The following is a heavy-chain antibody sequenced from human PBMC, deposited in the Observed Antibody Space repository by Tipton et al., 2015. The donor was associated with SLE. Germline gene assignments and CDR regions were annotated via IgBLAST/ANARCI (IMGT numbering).Heavy chain of an antibody. V-gene: IGHV4-4*07. CDR3: AREGALYFGADGY. CDR1: GGYIDGNF. J-gene: IGHJ4*02. Sequence: TLSLTCTVSGGYIDGNFWSWIRQSAGKGLEWIGRVYFDGRVDHNPSLKSRVTISVDRPNNQFFLRLTSVTAADTAVYYCAREGALYFGADGYWGQGTLVTVSS. CDR2: VYFDGRV. D-gene: IGHD3-10*01.